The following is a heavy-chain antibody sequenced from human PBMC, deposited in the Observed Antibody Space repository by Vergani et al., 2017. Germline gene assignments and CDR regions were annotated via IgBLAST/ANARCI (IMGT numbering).Heavy chain of an antibody. CDR3: ARGTYGSDAFDI. CDR1: GDSISRYY. J-gene: IGHJ3*02. Sequence: QLQLQESGSGLVKPSQTLSLTCAVSGDSISRYYWSWIRQPPGKGLKWIGNIYYSGSTNYNPSLKSRVTISVDTSKNQFSLILNSVTAADTAVYYCARGTYGSDAFDIWGQGTMVTVSS. CDR2: IYYSGST. V-gene: IGHV4-59*01. D-gene: IGHD3-10*01.